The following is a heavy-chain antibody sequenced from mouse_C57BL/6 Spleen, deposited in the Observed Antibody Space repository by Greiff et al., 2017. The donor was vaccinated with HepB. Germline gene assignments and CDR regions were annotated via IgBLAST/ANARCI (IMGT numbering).Heavy chain of an antibody. Sequence: EVQLQQSGPELVKPGASVKMSCKASGYTFTDYNMHWVKQSHGKSLEWIGYINPKNGGTSYNQKFKSKATLTVNKSSSTAYMELRSLTSEDSAVYYCVREWTTVVASRCDDAMDYWGQGTSVTVSS. CDR2: INPKNGGT. CDR1: GYTFTDYN. CDR3: VREWTTVVASRCDDAMDY. V-gene: IGHV1-22*01. D-gene: IGHD1-1*01. J-gene: IGHJ4*01.